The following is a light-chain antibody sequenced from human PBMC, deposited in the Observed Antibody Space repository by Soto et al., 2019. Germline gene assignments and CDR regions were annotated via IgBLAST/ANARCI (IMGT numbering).Light chain of an antibody. CDR2: GAS. CDR3: QQYGRSPPYA. J-gene: IGKJ2*01. Sequence: EIVVTQSPGTLSLSPGERATLSCRASQSVSSNYIAWYQQNPGQAPRLLIYGASTRATGIPDRFSGSGSGTDSTLTISRLEPEDFAVYFCQQYGRSPPYAFGQGTKVDIK. CDR1: QSVSSNY. V-gene: IGKV3-20*01.